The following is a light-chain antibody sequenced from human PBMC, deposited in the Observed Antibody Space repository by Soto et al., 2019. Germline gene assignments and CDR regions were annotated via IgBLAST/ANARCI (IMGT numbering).Light chain of an antibody. CDR3: QQYGNSPPWT. Sequence: EIVLTQSPGTLSLSPGERATLSCRASQSVSSSYLAWYQQKPGQAPRLLIYGASSMATGIPDRFSGSESGTDFTLTISRVEPEDVAVYYCQQYGNSPPWTFGQGTKGPI. CDR2: GAS. J-gene: IGKJ1*01. V-gene: IGKV3-20*01. CDR1: QSVSSSY.